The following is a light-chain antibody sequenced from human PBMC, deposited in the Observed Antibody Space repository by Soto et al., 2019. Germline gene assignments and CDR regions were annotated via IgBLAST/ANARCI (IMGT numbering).Light chain of an antibody. J-gene: IGKJ3*01. CDR3: QQYNTWPLT. V-gene: IGKV3-15*01. Sequence: ETVMTQSPATLSVSPGERPTLSCRASQSVSSNLAWYQQKPGQAPRLLIYDASTRATGIPARFSGSGSGTEFTPTISSLQSEAFAVYYCQQYNTWPLTFGPGTKVDIK. CDR1: QSVSSN. CDR2: DAS.